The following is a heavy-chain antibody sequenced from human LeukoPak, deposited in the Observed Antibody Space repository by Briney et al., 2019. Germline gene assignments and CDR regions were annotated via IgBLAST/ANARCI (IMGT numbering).Heavy chain of an antibody. D-gene: IGHD2-2*01. V-gene: IGHV1-69*05. CDR2: IIPIFGTA. CDR3: ASSVPAATGEGDAFDI. Sequence: SVKVSCKASGGTFSSYAISWVRQAPGQGLEWMGGIIPIFGTANYAQKFQGRVTITTDESTSTAYMELSSLRSEDTAVYYCASSVPAATGEGDAFDIWGQGTMVTVSS. J-gene: IGHJ3*02. CDR1: GGTFSSYA.